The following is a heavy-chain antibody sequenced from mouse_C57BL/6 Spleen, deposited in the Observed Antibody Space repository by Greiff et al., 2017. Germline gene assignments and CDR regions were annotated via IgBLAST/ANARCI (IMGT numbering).Heavy chain of an antibody. CDR1: GYTFTDYN. CDR2: INPNNGGT. Sequence: EVQLQQSGPELVKPGASVKMSCKASGYTFTDYNMHWVKQSHGKSLEWIGYINPNNGGTSYNQKFKGKATLTVNKSSSTAYMELRSLTSEDSAVYYCARSLYYDYSHYYAMDYWGQGTSVTVSS. CDR3: ARSLYYDYSHYYAMDY. J-gene: IGHJ4*01. D-gene: IGHD2-4*01. V-gene: IGHV1-22*01.